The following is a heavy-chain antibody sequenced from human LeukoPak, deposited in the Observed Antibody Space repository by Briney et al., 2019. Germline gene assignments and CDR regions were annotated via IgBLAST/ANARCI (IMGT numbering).Heavy chain of an antibody. CDR3: ARGSRGWKWSTMYYYYMDV. Sequence: GASVKVSCKASGYTFTSYDINWVRQATGQGLEWMGWMNPNSGNTGYAQKFQGRVTITRNTSISTAYMELSSLRSEDTAVYYCARGSRGWKWSTMYYYYMDVWGKGTTVTVSS. V-gene: IGHV1-8*03. CDR1: GYTFTSYD. CDR2: MNPNSGNT. J-gene: IGHJ6*03. D-gene: IGHD5/OR15-5a*01.